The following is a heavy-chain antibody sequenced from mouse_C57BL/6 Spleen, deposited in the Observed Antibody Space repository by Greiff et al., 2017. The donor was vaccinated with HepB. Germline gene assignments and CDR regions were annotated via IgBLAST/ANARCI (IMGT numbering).Heavy chain of an antibody. V-gene: IGHV1-15*01. D-gene: IGHD2-3*01. CDR2: IDPETGGT. Sequence: SGAELVRPGASVTLSCKASGYTFTDYEMHWVKQTPVHGLEWIGAIDPETGGTAYNQKFKGKAILTADKSSSTAYMELRSLTSEDSAVYYCTTGWLLHPGYWGQGTTLTVSS. J-gene: IGHJ2*01. CDR1: GYTFTDYE. CDR3: TTGWLLHPGY.